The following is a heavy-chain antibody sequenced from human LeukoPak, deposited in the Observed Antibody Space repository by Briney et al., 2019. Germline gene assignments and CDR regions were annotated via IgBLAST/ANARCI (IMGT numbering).Heavy chain of an antibody. D-gene: IGHD3-22*01. J-gene: IGHJ4*02. V-gene: IGHV3-74*01. CDR1: GSYW. CDR3: VRSAFHAGSGNYYDY. CDR2: INSDGSWT. Sequence: GGSLRLSCAASGSYWMHWVRQAPGQGLVWVSHINSDGSWTSYADSVKGRFTISRDNAENTLYLQMNSLRVEDTAMYYCVRSAFHAGSGNYYDYWGQGTLVTVSS.